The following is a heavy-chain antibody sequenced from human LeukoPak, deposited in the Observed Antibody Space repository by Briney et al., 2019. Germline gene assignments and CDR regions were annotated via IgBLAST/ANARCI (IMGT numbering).Heavy chain of an antibody. V-gene: IGHV3-48*04. D-gene: IGHD3-10*01. CDR2: ISSSSSTI. CDR3: ARIRRGSLYYFDY. Sequence: GGSLRLSCAASGFTFSSYSMNWVRQAPGKGLEWFSYISSSSSTIYYADSVKGRFTISRDNAKNSLYLQMNSLRAEDTAVYYCARIRRGSLYYFDYWGQGTLVTVSS. J-gene: IGHJ4*02. CDR1: GFTFSSYS.